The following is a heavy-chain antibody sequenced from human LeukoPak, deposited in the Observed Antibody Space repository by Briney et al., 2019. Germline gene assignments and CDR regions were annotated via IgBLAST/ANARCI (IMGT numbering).Heavy chain of an antibody. Sequence: PSETLSLTCTVSGGSISSFYWSWIRQPPGKGLEWIGYIYYSGSTNYNPSLKSRVTISVDTSKNQFSLKLSSVTAADTAVYYCESLTVMYSSGWTSREGYWFDPWGQGTLVTVSS. D-gene: IGHD6-19*01. CDR1: GGSISSFY. CDR3: ESLTVMYSSGWTSREGYWFDP. CDR2: IYYSGST. J-gene: IGHJ5*02. V-gene: IGHV4-59*01.